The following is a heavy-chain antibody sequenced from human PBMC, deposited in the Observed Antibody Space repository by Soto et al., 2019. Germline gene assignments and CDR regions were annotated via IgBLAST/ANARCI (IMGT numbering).Heavy chain of an antibody. CDR2: ISGSGDST. D-gene: IGHD2-15*01. V-gene: IGHV3-23*01. Sequence: EVQLLESGGGLVQPGGSLRLSCTASGFTFSNYAMSWVRQAPGKGLEWVSTISGSGDSTNYADSVKGQFAISRDNSNNMLYVQRDSWRVEDTAVYYCAKESRRGYCSGGICYAYFDYWGQGTLVTVSS. CDR1: GFTFSNYA. J-gene: IGHJ4*02. CDR3: AKESRRGYCSGGICYAYFDY.